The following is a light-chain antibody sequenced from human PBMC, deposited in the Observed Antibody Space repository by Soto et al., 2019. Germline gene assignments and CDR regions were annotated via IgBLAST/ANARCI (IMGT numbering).Light chain of an antibody. J-gene: IGKJ4*01. Sequence: IVVTQSPATLSVSPGERATLSCRASQSVRSSFLAWYQQKPGQAPSLLIYGASTRATGIPARFSGSGSGTEFTLTINSLQSEDFAVYYCQQYSNWPLTFGGGTKVDIK. CDR3: QQYSNWPLT. V-gene: IGKV3-15*01. CDR1: QSVRSSF. CDR2: GAS.